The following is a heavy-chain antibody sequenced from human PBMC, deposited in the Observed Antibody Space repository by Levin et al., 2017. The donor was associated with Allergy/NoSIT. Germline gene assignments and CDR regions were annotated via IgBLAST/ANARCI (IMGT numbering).Heavy chain of an antibody. CDR1: GFTFDDYA. J-gene: IGHJ4*02. D-gene: IGHD3-10*01. V-gene: IGHV3-43D*03. CDR2: VSWDGGSA. CDR3: SKDKLSHAPSGIDY. Sequence: AASVKVSCAASGFTFDDYAMHWVRQAPGKSLEWVSLVSWDGGSAYYADSVKGRFTISRDNSKNSLYLQMHTLRAEDTALYYCSKDKLSHAPSGIDYWGQGTLVTVSS.